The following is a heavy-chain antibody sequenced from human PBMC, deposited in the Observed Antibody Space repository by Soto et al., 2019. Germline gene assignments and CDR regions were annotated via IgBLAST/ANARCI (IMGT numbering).Heavy chain of an antibody. CDR1: GGSISSYY. V-gene: IGHV4-59*01. D-gene: IGHD3-10*02. Sequence: SETLSLTCTVSGGSISSYYWSWIRQPPGKGLEWIGYIYYSGSTNYNPSLKSRVTISVDTSKNQFSLKLSSVTAADTAVYYCARGRGSVREPPVVFGYYYYMDVWGKGTTVTVSS. J-gene: IGHJ6*03. CDR3: ARGRGSVREPPVVFGYYYYMDV. CDR2: IYYSGST.